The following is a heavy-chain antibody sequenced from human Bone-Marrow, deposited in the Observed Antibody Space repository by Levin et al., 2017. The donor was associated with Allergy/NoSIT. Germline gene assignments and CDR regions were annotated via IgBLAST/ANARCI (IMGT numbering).Heavy chain of an antibody. D-gene: IGHD3-3*01. Sequence: GGSLRLSCAASGFTFSGSAMHWVRQASGKGLEWVGRIRSKANSYATAYAASVKGRFTISRDDSKNTAYLQMNSLKTEDTAVYYCTILLEWSDDAFDIWGQGTMVTVSS. J-gene: IGHJ3*02. CDR3: TILLEWSDDAFDI. V-gene: IGHV3-73*01. CDR1: GFTFSGSA. CDR2: IRSKANSYAT.